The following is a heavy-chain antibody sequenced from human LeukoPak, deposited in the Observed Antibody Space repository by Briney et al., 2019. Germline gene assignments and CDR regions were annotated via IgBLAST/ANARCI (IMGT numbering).Heavy chain of an antibody. V-gene: IGHV3-23*01. CDR3: AKDGDGHHDGVDH. D-gene: IGHD4-17*01. Sequence: PGGSLRLSCAASGFTVSSYAMTWVRQAPGKGLEWVSAICYSAGDTYYADSVKGRFTISRDNSMNSLYLQMSSLRADDTALYYCAKDGDGHHDGVDHWGQGTLVTVSS. CDR2: ICYSAGDT. J-gene: IGHJ4*02. CDR1: GFTVSSYA.